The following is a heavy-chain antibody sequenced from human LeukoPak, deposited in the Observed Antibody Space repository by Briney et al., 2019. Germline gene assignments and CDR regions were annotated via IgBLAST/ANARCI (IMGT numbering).Heavy chain of an antibody. D-gene: IGHD6-13*01. CDR1: GYYISSGYY. Sequence: SETLSLTCAVSGYYISSGYYWGWIRQPPGKGLEWIGSFFHSGSTYYNPSLKSRVTISVDTSKNQFSLKLSSVTAADTAVYYCARHPYLDSSPKDYWGQGTLVTVSS. CDR2: FFHSGST. J-gene: IGHJ4*02. V-gene: IGHV4-38-2*01. CDR3: ARHPYLDSSPKDY.